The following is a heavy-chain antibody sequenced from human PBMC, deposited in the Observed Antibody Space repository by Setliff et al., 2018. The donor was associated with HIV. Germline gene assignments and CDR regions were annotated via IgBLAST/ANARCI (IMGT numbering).Heavy chain of an antibody. CDR1: GFTFSSYA. CDR2: ISYDGSNK. V-gene: IGHV3-30*01. Sequence: QPGGSLRLSCAASGFTFSSYAMHWVRQAPGKGLEWVAVISYDGSNKYYADSVKGRFTISRDNSKNTLYLQMNSLRAEDTAVYYCARDRRTTGGYFDLWGRGTLVTVSS. J-gene: IGHJ2*01. D-gene: IGHD3-10*01. CDR3: ARDRRTTGGYFDL.